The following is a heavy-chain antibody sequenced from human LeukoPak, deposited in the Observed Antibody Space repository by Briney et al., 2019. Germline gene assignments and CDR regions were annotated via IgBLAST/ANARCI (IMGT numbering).Heavy chain of an antibody. J-gene: IGHJ6*04. D-gene: IGHD3-9*01. CDR1: GFTFSSYG. CDR2: ISYDGSNK. CDR3: AKHLIPRYFVLSYGMDV. Sequence: PGRSLRLSCAASGFTFSSYGMHWVRQAPGKGLEWVAVISYDGSNKYYADSVKGRFTISRDNSKNTLYLQMNSLRAEDTAVYYCAKHLIPRYFVLSYGMDVWGKGTTVTVSS. V-gene: IGHV3-30*18.